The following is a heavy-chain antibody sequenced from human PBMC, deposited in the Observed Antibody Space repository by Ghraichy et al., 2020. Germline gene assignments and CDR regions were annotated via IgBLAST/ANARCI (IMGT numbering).Heavy chain of an antibody. CDR1: GFSLATSGVG. D-gene: IGHD5-18*01. Sequence: SGPTLVKPTQTLTLTCTVSGFSLATSGVGVAWIRQPPGKTLEWLALIFWDDAQWYSPSLETKLSISKDTSKNQVFLTMASVGPVDTATYFCVQRRSDDLGYLRFRWGQGTLVTVSS. J-gene: IGHJ4*02. CDR2: IFWDDAQ. V-gene: IGHV2-5*02. CDR3: VQRRSDDLGYLRFR.